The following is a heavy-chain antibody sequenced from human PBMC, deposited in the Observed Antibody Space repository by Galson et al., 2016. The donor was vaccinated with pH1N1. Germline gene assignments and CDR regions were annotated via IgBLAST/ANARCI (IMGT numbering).Heavy chain of an antibody. CDR3: AREDYYDTDLSDWYFDL. Sequence: SVKVSCKASGGTFGSYGINWVRQAPGQGLEWMGGIIPIFNTAKYAQNFQGRVTITADESTTTAYTELSSLRSEDTAVYYCAREDYYDTDLSDWYFDLWGRGTLLTVSS. J-gene: IGHJ2*01. V-gene: IGHV1-69*13. D-gene: IGHD3-22*01. CDR2: IIPIFNTA. CDR1: GGTFGSYG.